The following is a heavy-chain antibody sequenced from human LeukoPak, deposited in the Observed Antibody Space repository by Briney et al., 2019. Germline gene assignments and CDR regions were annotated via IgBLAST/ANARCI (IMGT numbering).Heavy chain of an antibody. Sequence: PGGSLRLSCAASGFTVSSNYMSWVRQAPGKGLERVSVIYSGGSTYYADSVKGRFTISRDNSKNTLYLQMNSLRAEDTAVYYCARDPRGTDTEGYWGQGTLVTVSS. CDR2: IYSGGST. CDR1: GFTVSSNY. J-gene: IGHJ4*02. CDR3: ARDPRGTDTEGY. V-gene: IGHV3-66*02. D-gene: IGHD1-14*01.